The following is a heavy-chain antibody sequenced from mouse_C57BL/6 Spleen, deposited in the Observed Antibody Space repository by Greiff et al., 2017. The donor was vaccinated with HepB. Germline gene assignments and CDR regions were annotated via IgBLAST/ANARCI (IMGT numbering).Heavy chain of an antibody. CDR2: IYPGDGDT. CDR3: ARREDY. J-gene: IGHJ2*01. Sequence: QVHVKQSGPELVKPGASVKISCKASGYAFSSSWMNWVKQRPGKGLEWIGRIYPGDGDTNYNGKFKGKATLTADKSSSTAYMHLSSLTSEDSAVYFCARREDYWGQGTTLTVSS. V-gene: IGHV1-82*01. CDR1: GYAFSSSW.